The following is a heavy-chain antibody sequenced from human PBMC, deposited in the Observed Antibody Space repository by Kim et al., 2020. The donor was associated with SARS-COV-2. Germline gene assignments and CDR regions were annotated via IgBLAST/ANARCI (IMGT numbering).Heavy chain of an antibody. Sequence: GGSLRLSCAASGFTFGDYAMHWVRQAPGKGLEWVSGISWNSNNIGFADSVKGRFTISRDNAKNSLYLQMNSLRAEDTALYYCSKDIKPYYYYYGMDVWGQGTTVTGSS. CDR1: GFTFGDYA. CDR3: SKDIKPYYYYYGMDV. CDR2: ISWNSNNI. J-gene: IGHJ6*02. V-gene: IGHV3-9*01.